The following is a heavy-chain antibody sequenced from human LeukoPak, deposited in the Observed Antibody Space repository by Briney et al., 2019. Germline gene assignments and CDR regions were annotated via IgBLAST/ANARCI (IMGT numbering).Heavy chain of an antibody. J-gene: IGHJ6*02. CDR2: INHSGST. V-gene: IGHV4-34*01. Sequence: PSETLSLTCAVYGGSFSGYYWSWIRQPPGKGLEWIGEINHSGSTNYNPSLKSRVTISVDTSKNQFSLKLSSVTAADTAVYYCARYRRFLEWSIKSYYYYGMDVWGQGTTVTVSS. CDR1: GGSFSGYY. D-gene: IGHD3-3*01. CDR3: ARYRRFLEWSIKSYYYYGMDV.